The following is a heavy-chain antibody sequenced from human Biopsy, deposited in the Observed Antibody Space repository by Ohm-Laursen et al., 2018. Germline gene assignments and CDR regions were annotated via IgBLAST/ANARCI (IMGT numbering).Heavy chain of an antibody. D-gene: IGHD4-23*01. V-gene: IGHV4-59*11. J-gene: IGHJ1*01. CDR1: GGSFTGHY. Sequence: SETLSLTWPVSGGSFTGHYWTWIRQPPGKGLEWIGHISHTGYTSYKSSLKSRVTISLDTSRKHFPLRLTSLAAADTAVYYCARGSNEYGGLYFPHWGQGTLVTVSS. CDR2: ISHTGYT. CDR3: ARGSNEYGGLYFPH.